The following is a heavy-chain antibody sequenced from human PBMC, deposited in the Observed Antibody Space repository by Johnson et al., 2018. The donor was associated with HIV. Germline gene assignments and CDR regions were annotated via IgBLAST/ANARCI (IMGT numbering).Heavy chain of an antibody. V-gene: IGHV3-48*03. CDR3: AKDRGSPGIPAAFDI. D-gene: IGHD1-26*01. J-gene: IGHJ3*02. CDR1: GFTFSSYE. Sequence: VQLVESGGGLVQPGGSLRLSCAASGFTFSSYEMNWVRQAPGKGLEWVSYISSSGSTIYYADSVKGRFTISRDNAKNSLYLQMNSLRAEDTAVYYCAKDRGSPGIPAAFDIWGQGTMVTVSS. CDR2: ISSSGSTI.